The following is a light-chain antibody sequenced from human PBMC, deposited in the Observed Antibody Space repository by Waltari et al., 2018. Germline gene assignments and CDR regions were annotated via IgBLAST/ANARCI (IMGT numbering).Light chain of an antibody. CDR2: EVS. CDR3: CSSPESSTSWV. J-gene: IGLJ3*02. CDR1: RSDLWSYHL. V-gene: IGLV2-23*02. Sequence: QSALTQPASMSGSPGQSITISCTGLRSDLWSYHLVSWFQQHPDKAPKLLIYEVSKRPSEVSNRFSGSASGNTAYLTISGLQAEDEADYYCCSSPESSTSWVFGGGTKLTVL.